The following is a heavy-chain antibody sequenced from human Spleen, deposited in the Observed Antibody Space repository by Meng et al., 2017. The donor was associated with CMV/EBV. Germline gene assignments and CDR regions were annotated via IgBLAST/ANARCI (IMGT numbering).Heavy chain of an antibody. D-gene: IGHD5-12*01. CDR2: INPSGGST. CDR1: GYTFATYY. Sequence: RASGYTFATYYMHWVRQAPGQGLEWMGVINPSGGSTSYAQKFQGRVTMTRDTSTSTVYMELSSLRSEDTAVYYCARYSGYDNDFDYWGQGTLVTVSS. V-gene: IGHV1-46*01. J-gene: IGHJ4*02. CDR3: ARYSGYDNDFDY.